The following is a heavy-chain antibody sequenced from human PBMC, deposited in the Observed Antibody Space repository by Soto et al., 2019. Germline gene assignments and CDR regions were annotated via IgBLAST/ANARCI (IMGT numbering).Heavy chain of an antibody. D-gene: IGHD6-13*01. V-gene: IGHV3-23*01. CDR3: AKARAAGTWSYYGMDV. CDR2: ISGSGGST. J-gene: IGHJ6*02. CDR1: GFTFSSYA. Sequence: EVQLLESGGGLVQPGGSLRLSCAASGFTFSSYAMSWVRQAPGKGLEWVSAISGSGGSTYYADSVKGRFTISGDNSKNTLYLQMNSLRAEDTAVYYCAKARAAGTWSYYGMDVWGQGTTVTVSS.